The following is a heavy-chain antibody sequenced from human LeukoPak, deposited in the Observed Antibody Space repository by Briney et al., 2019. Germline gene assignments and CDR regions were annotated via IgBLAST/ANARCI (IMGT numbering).Heavy chain of an antibody. Sequence: GGSLRLSCAASGFTFNIYWMDWVRQAPGKGLIWVSRINTDGSDTTYADSVKGRFTISRDNAKNTLHLQMNSLRAEDTAVYCCARGCSGGSCYDNWGQGTLVTVSS. J-gene: IGHJ4*02. CDR3: ARGCSGGSCYDN. V-gene: IGHV3-74*01. CDR2: INTDGSDT. D-gene: IGHD2-15*01. CDR1: GFTFNIYW.